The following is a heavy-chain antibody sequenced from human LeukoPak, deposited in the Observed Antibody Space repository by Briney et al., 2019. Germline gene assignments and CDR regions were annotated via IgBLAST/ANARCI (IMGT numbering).Heavy chain of an antibody. CDR2: ISNDGSRK. D-gene: IGHD5-18*01. CDR1: GFTFSRHG. Sequence: QPGRSLRLSCAPSGFTFSRHGMHWVRQAPGKGLEWVAIISNDGSRKYYAHSVEGRFTISRDNSKNTLYLQMNSLRAEDTAVYYCAKDRYSYAFEYSDSWGQGTLVTVSS. CDR3: AKDRYSYAFEYSDS. J-gene: IGHJ4*02. V-gene: IGHV3-30*18.